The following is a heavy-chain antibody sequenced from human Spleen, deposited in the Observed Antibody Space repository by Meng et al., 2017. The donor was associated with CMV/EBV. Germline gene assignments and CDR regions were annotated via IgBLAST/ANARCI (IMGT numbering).Heavy chain of an antibody. Sequence: SETLSLTCTVSGVSMSGYYWSWIRQPPGKGLEWIGYIYDTGSTNYNPSLRSRITISVDTSKNQFSLKLSSVTAADTAVYYCARGPASGTFFYWGQGTLVTVSS. V-gene: IGHV4-59*01. J-gene: IGHJ4*02. CDR3: ARGPASGTFFY. D-gene: IGHD6-13*01. CDR2: IYDTGST. CDR1: GVSMSGYY.